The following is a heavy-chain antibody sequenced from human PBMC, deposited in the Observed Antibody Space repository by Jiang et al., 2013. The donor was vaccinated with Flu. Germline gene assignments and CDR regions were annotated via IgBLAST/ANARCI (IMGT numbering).Heavy chain of an antibody. Sequence: SLTCTVSGGSISSYVLELGPAGPRRGLEWIGCVYYMGPPTTTLPQESSHHIIRHVQEPVSLKLTSVTAADTALYFCARDDSRWPRRFDFWGQGILVTVSS. CDR2: VYYMGPP. D-gene: IGHD6-13*01. CDR1: GGSISSYV. CDR3: ARDDSRWPRRFDF. J-gene: IGHJ4*02. V-gene: IGHV4-59*01.